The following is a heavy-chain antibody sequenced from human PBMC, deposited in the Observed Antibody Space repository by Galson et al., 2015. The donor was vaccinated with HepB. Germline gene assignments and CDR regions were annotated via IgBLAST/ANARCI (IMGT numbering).Heavy chain of an antibody. CDR1: AFTFSSYG. Sequence: SLRLSCAASAFTFSSYGMHWVRQAPGKGLEWVAVIWHDGSNKYYADSVKGRFTITRDNSKNTLYLQMNSLRAEDTAVYYCARIYLVSSGWYSVDFWGQGSLVTVSS. V-gene: IGHV3-33*01. CDR2: IWHDGSNK. J-gene: IGHJ4*02. CDR3: ARIYLVSSGWYSVDF. D-gene: IGHD6-19*01.